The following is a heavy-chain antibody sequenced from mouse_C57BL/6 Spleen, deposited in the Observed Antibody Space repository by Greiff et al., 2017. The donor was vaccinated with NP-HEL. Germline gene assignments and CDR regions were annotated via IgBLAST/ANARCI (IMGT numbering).Heavy chain of an antibody. J-gene: IGHJ1*03. Sequence: EVHLVESGPELVKPGASVKMSCKASGYTFTDYNMHWVKQSHGKSLEWIGYINPNNGGTSYNQKFKGKATLTVNKSSSTAYMELRSLTSEDSAVYYCARYKGPYYDYDWYFDVWGTGTTVTVSS. CDR2: INPNNGGT. V-gene: IGHV1-22*01. CDR1: GYTFTDYN. CDR3: ARYKGPYYDYDWYFDV. D-gene: IGHD2-4*01.